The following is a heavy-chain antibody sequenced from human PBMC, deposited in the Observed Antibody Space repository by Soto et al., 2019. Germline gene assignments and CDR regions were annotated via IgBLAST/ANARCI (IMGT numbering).Heavy chain of an antibody. J-gene: IGHJ4*02. D-gene: IGHD3-22*01. Sequence: GGSLRLSCAASGFTFSSYSMNWVRQAPGKGLEWVSSISSSSSYIYYADSVKGRFTISRDNAKNSLYLQMNSLRAEDTAVYYCARGSLYYYDSSGYYCFDYWGQGTLVTVSS. CDR1: GFTFSSYS. CDR3: ARGSLYYYDSSGYYCFDY. CDR2: ISSSSSYI. V-gene: IGHV3-21*01.